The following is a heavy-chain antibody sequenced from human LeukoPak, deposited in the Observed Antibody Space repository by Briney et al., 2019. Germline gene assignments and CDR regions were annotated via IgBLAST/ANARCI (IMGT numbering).Heavy chain of an antibody. V-gene: IGHV1-2*02. Sequence: ASVKVSFKASGYTFTAYYTHWVRQAPGQGLEWMGWINPSSGGTDYARKFQGRITMTRDTSISTAYLELSRLRSDDTAVYYCARYNNGWYSEIDYWGQGTLVTVSS. CDR2: INPSSGGT. CDR1: GYTFTAYY. J-gene: IGHJ4*02. D-gene: IGHD6-19*01. CDR3: ARYNNGWYSEIDY.